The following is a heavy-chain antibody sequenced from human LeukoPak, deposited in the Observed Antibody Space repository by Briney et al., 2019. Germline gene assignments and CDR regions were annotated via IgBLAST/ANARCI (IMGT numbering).Heavy chain of an antibody. CDR2: IYYSGST. J-gene: IGHJ4*02. D-gene: IGHD3-22*01. CDR3: ARLGNYYDSSGYYAAY. CDR1: GGSISSYY. Sequence: PSETLSLTCTVPGGSISSYYWSWIRQPPGKGLEWIGYIYYSGSTNYNPSLKSRVTISVDTSKNQFSLKLSSVTAADTAVYNCARLGNYYDSSGYYAAYWGQGTLVTVSS. V-gene: IGHV4-59*08.